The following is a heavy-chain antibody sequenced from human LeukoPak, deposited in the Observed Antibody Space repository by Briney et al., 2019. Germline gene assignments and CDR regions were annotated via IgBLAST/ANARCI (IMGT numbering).Heavy chain of an antibody. J-gene: IGHJ4*02. CDR2: ISSNGGST. V-gene: IGHV3-64*01. D-gene: IGHD3-9*01. Sequence: GGSLRLSCAASGFTFSSYAMHWVRQAPGKGLEYVSAISSNGGSTYYANSVKGRFTISRDNSKNTLYLQMGSLRAEDMAVYYCARGPLRYFDWLLPRLDYWGQGTLVTVSS. CDR1: GFTFSSYA. CDR3: ARGPLRYFDWLLPRLDY.